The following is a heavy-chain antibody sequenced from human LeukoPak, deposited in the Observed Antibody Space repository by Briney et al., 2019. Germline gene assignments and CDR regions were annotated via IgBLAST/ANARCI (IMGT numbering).Heavy chain of an antibody. Sequence: PGGSLRLSCAASGFTFDKYGMHWVRQAPGKGLEWVAVVSFDGNNKYYADSVKGRFTISRDNSRNTLYLQMNSLKAEDTAVYYCANFVVVTATFDHWGRGTLVTVSS. D-gene: IGHD2-21*02. CDR1: GFTFDKYG. CDR2: VSFDGNNK. CDR3: ANFVVVTATFDH. V-gene: IGHV3-30*18. J-gene: IGHJ4*02.